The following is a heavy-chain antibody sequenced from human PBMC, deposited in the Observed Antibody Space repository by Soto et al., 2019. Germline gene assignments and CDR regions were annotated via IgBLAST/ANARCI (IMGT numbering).Heavy chain of an antibody. CDR3: ARDREVAGDAFDI. D-gene: IGHD6-19*01. Sequence: LSLTCTVSGGSVSSGSYYWSWIRQPPGKGLEWIGYIYFNGNTNYNPSLKRRATISVDTSENHFSLHLRSVTAADTAVYYCARDREVAGDAFDIWGQGTVVTVSS. V-gene: IGHV4-61*03. J-gene: IGHJ3*02. CDR1: GGSVSSGSYY. CDR2: IYFNGNT.